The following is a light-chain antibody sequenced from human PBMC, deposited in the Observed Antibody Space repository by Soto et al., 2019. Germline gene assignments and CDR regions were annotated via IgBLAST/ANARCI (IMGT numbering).Light chain of an antibody. Sequence: DIQMTQSLSSLSASVGDRVTITCQANQDINNSLNWYQQRPGEAPKLLIYDASILEAGVPSRFSGSGFGTTFTLTISSLQPEDFATYYCQQFDNLPLTFGVGTKVELK. J-gene: IGKJ4*01. CDR3: QQFDNLPLT. CDR1: QDINNS. CDR2: DAS. V-gene: IGKV1-33*01.